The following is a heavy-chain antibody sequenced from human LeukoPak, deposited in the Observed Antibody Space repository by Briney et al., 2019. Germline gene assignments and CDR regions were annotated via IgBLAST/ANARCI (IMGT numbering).Heavy chain of an antibody. J-gene: IGHJ4*02. V-gene: IGHV4-38-2*02. CDR3: AREIVSDGYSSGWYGGD. Sequence: PSETLSLTCTVSGYSISSGYYWGWIRQPPGKGLEWIGSIYHSGSTYYKPSLKSRVTLSVDTSKNQFSLKLSSVTAADTAVYYCAREIVSDGYSSGWYGGDWGQGTLVTVSS. D-gene: IGHD6-19*01. CDR1: GYSISSGYY. CDR2: IYHSGST.